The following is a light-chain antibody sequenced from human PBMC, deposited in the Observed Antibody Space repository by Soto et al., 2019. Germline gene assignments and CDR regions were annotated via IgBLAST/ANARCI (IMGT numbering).Light chain of an antibody. CDR3: QQYNSYRRT. CDR1: QSISSW. Sequence: DIQMTQSPSTLSASVGDRVTITCRASQSISSWLAWYQQKPGKAPKLLIYKASSLESGVPSRFSGSGSGTEFTLTISSLQPDEFETYSCQQYNSYRRTFGQGTKVEIK. J-gene: IGKJ1*01. CDR2: KAS. V-gene: IGKV1-5*03.